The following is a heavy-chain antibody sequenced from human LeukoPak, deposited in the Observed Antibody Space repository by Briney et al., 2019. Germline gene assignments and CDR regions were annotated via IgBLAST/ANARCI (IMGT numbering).Heavy chain of an antibody. CDR1: GYSISSGYY. CDR3: ARQGFGVITTFDY. V-gene: IGHV4-38-2*01. CDR2: IYHSGST. D-gene: IGHD3-22*01. J-gene: IGHJ4*02. Sequence: KPSETLSLTCAVSGYSISSGYYWGWIRQPPGKGLEWIGSIYHSGSTYSNPSLKSRVTISVDTSKNQFSLKLSSVTAADTAVYYCARQGFGVITTFDYWGQGTLVTVSS.